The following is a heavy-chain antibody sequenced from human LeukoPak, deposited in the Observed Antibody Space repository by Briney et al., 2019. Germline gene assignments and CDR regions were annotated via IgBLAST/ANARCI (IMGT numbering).Heavy chain of an antibody. CDR1: GXTFSRYG. V-gene: IGHV3-21*01. Sequence: GGSLRLSCAASGXTFSRYGMNCVSQAPGEGLEWVSSITSSSSYIYYADSVKGGFTISRDNAKNSLYLQMNSLRAEDTAVYYCARSYSSSRGTFDYWGQGTLVTVSS. J-gene: IGHJ4*02. D-gene: IGHD6-6*01. CDR2: ITSSSSYI. CDR3: ARSYSSSRGTFDY.